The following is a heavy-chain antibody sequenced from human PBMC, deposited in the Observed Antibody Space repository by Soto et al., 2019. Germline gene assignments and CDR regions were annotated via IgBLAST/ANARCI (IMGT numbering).Heavy chain of an antibody. CDR2: IIPIFGTA. CDR3: ARPSRYSYGSGSYCYYGMDV. D-gene: IGHD3-10*01. V-gene: IGHV1-69*13. Sequence: AVKVACKASGGTFSSYAISWVRQAPGQGLEWMGGIIPIFGTANYAQKFQGRVTITADESTSTAYMELSSLGSEDTAAYSCARPSRYSYGSGSYCYYGMDVCDQRTTVTVSS. CDR1: GGTFSSYA. J-gene: IGHJ6*02.